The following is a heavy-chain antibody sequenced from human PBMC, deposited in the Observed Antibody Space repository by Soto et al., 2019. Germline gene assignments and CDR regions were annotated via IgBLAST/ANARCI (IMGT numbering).Heavy chain of an antibody. CDR3: AKDRNDGAGLYDFWSGSLFDY. CDR1: GFTFSSYA. V-gene: IGHV3-23*01. D-gene: IGHD3-3*01. CDR2: ISGSGGST. Sequence: GGSLRLSCAASGFTFSSYAMSWVRQAPGKGLEWVSAISGSGGSTYYADSVKGRFTISRDNSKNTLYLQMNSLRAEDTAVYYCAKDRNDGAGLYDFWSGSLFDYWGQGTLVTVSP. J-gene: IGHJ4*02.